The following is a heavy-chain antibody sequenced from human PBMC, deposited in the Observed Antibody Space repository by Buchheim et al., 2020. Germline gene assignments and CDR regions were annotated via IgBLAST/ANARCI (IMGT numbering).Heavy chain of an antibody. CDR1: GFTFSSYA. J-gene: IGHJ4*02. V-gene: IGHV3-23*01. CDR3: AKVLEMATIGEEYYFDY. Sequence: EVQLLESGGGLVQPGGSLRLSCAASGFTFSSYAMSWVRQAPGKGLEWVSAISGSGGSTYYADSVKGRFTISRYNSKNTLYLQMNSLRAEDTAVYYCAKVLEMATIGEEYYFDYWGQGTL. CDR2: ISGSGGST. D-gene: IGHD5-24*01.